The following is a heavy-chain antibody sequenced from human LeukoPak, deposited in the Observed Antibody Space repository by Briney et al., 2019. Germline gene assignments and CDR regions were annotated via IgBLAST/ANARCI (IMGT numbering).Heavy chain of an antibody. CDR2: ISYDGSNE. CDR1: GFTFSSYG. Sequence: PGRSLRLSCAASGFTFSSYGMHWVRQAPGRWLEWVAVISYDGSNEHYADSVKGRFTIFRDNSKNTVYIQMNSVRVEDTAVYYCAKEDYYGSGSYLGYWGQGTPVTVSS. V-gene: IGHV3-30*18. CDR3: AKEDYYGSGSYLGY. D-gene: IGHD3-10*01. J-gene: IGHJ4*02.